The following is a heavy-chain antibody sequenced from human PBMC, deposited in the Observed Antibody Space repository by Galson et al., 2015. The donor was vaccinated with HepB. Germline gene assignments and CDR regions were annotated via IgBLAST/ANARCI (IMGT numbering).Heavy chain of an antibody. CDR2: IDWSGVAT. J-gene: IGHJ4*02. V-gene: IGHV3-20*01. CDR3: ARSSNLLGGPLDY. D-gene: IGHD2-15*01. Sequence: SLRLSCAASGFIFEDYGMSWVRQIPGKGLEWVSGIDWSGVATRYADSVKGRFTISRDNAKNSLYLQMNSLRAEDTALYHCARSSNLLGGPLDYWGQGILVTVSS. CDR1: GFIFEDYG.